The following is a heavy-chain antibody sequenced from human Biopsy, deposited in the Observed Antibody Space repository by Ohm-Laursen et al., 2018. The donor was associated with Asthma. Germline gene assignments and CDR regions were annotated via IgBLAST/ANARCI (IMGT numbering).Heavy chain of an antibody. J-gene: IGHJ3*01. V-gene: IGHV1-3*04. D-gene: IGHD3-9*01. Sequence: ASVKVSCKASGYNFISFAIHWVRQAPGQRLEWMGWVSTGNGDTKYSQKFQGRVAITRDTPASTAYMELRSLRSEGTATYYCARTYYDFLTGQVKDVFGVWGQGTMVTVSS. CDR2: VSTGNGDT. CDR1: GYNFISFA. CDR3: ARTYYDFLTGQVKDVFGV.